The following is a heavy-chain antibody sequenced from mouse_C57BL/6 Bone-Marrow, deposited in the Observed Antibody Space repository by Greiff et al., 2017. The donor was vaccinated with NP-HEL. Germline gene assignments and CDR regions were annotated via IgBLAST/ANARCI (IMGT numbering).Heavy chain of an antibody. D-gene: IGHD2-5*01. CDR2: IDPETGGT. J-gene: IGHJ4*01. CDR1: GYTFTDYE. V-gene: IGHV1-15*01. CDR3: TRWDSNYGMDY. Sequence: QVQLKQSGAELVRPGASVTLSCKASGYTFTDYEMHWVKQTPVHGLEWIGAIDPETGGTAYNPKIKGKPIMNADKSSSTAYMRLRSLTSEDSAVYYCTRWDSNYGMDYWGQGTSVTVSS.